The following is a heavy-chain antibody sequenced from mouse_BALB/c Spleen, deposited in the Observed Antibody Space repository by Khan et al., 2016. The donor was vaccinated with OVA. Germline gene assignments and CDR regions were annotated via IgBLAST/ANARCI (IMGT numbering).Heavy chain of an antibody. D-gene: IGHD1-1*01. CDR2: FSSGGSYT. Sequence: EVELVESGGGLVKPGGSLKLSCAASEFTFSNYAMSWVRQTPEKRLEWVATFSSGGSYTYYPDGVKGRFTISRDNAKNTLYLQMSRLRSEDTAMYYCARTPGYYGSNYFDYWGQGTTLTVSS. CDR1: EFTFSNYA. J-gene: IGHJ2*01. CDR3: ARTPGYYGSNYFDY. V-gene: IGHV5-9-3*01.